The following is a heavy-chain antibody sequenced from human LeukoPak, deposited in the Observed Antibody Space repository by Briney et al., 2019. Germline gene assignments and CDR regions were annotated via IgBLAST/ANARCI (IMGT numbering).Heavy chain of an antibody. CDR1: GFTFSSYE. V-gene: IGHV3-7*01. D-gene: IGHD6-19*01. CDR3: TRDNTGWSLDP. J-gene: IGHJ5*02. Sequence: GGSLRLSCAASGFTFSSYEMNWVRQAPGKGLEWVANIKQDGSEKYYVDSVKGRFTISRDNAKNSLFLQLDRLRAEDTALYYCTRDNTGWSLDPWGQGTLVTVSS. CDR2: IKQDGSEK.